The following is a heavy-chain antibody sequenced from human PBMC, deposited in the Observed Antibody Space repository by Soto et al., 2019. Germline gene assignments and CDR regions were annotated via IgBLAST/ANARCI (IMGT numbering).Heavy chain of an antibody. CDR3: ARHDPPLVAPPNMYWLDP. J-gene: IGHJ5*02. V-gene: IGHV3-11*01. CDR2: ISSGGSTK. Sequence: KPGGSLRLSCVGSGFTFSDHYMTWIRQPPGKGLEWISYISSGGSTKQYADSVKGRFTISRDNAKHSLYLQMNRLRDEDTAVYYCARHDPPLVAPPNMYWLDPWGQGTQVTVSS. CDR1: GFTFSDHY. D-gene: IGHD5-12*01.